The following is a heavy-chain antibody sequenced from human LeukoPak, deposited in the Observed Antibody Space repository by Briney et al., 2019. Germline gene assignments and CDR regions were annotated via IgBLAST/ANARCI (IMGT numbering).Heavy chain of an antibody. V-gene: IGHV3-21*01. CDR1: GFTFSSYS. D-gene: IGHD3-10*02. J-gene: IGHJ6*04. CDR2: ISSSSNYI. Sequence: PGGPLRLSCAASGFTFSSYSMNWVRQAPGKGLEWVSSISSSSNYIYYADSVKGRFTISRDNAKNSLYLQMNSLRAEDTAVYYCAELGITMIGGVWGKGTTVTISS. CDR3: AELGITMIGGV.